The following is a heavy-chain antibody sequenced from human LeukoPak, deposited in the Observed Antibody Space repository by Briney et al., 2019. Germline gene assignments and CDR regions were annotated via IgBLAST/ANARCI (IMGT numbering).Heavy chain of an antibody. CDR2: ISGSGGST. CDR1: GFTFSSYA. Sequence: PGGSLRLSCAASGFTFSSYAMSWVRQAPGKGLEWVSAISGSGGSTYYADSVKGRFTISRDNSKNTLYLQMNSLRAEDTAVYYCAKDERFGEPTAVYYFDYWGQGTLVTVSS. D-gene: IGHD3-10*01. J-gene: IGHJ4*02. CDR3: AKDERFGEPTAVYYFDY. V-gene: IGHV3-23*01.